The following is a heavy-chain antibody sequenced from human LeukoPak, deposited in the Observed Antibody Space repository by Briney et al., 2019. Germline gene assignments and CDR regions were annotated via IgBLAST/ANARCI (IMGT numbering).Heavy chain of an antibody. Sequence: PGGSLRLSCEASGFTFSSYAMHWVRQAPGKGLEWVAVISYDGSNKYYADSVKGRFTISRDNSKNTLYLQMNSLRAEDTAVYYCARTWGYYYGSGSYNYWGQGTLVTVSS. D-gene: IGHD3-10*01. CDR2: ISYDGSNK. CDR1: GFTFSSYA. V-gene: IGHV3-30*04. J-gene: IGHJ4*02. CDR3: ARTWGYYYGSGSYNY.